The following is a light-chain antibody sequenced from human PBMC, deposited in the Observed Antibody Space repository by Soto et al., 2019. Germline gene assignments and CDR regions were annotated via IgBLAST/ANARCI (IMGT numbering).Light chain of an antibody. V-gene: IGLV2-11*01. Sequence: QSALTQPRSVSGSPGQSVTISCTGTSNDVGGYNYVSWYQHHPGKAPKLMIYDVNKRPSGVPDRFSGSKSGNTASLTISGLQAEDEADYYCCSYAGGYTLVFGGGTKVTVL. CDR2: DVN. CDR1: SNDVGGYNY. CDR3: CSYAGGYTLV. J-gene: IGLJ2*01.